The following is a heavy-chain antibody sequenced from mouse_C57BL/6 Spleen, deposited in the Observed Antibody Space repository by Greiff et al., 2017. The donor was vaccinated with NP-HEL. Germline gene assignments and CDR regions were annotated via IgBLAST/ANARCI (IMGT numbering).Heavy chain of an antibody. Sequence: QVQLQQSGPGLVQPSQSLSITCTVSGFSLTSYGVHWVRQPPGKGLEWLGMIWSGGSTDYNASFISRLSISKDNSNSQVYFKMNRLQADDTAIYYCAKTGGAMDYWGQGTSVTVSS. CDR3: AKTGGAMDY. CDR1: GFSLTSYG. D-gene: IGHD1-1*02. CDR2: IWSGGST. J-gene: IGHJ4*01. V-gene: IGHV2-4*01.